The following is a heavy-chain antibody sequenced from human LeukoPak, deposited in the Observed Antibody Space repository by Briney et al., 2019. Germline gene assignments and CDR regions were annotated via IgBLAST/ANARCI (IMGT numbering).Heavy chain of an antibody. Sequence: PGGSLRLSXAASGFTFSSYAMSWVRQAPGKGLEWVSAISGSGGSTYYADSVKGRFTISRDNSKNTLYLQMNSLRAEDTAVYYCAKSPSYSSSWASDYWGQGTLVTVSS. CDR3: AKSPSYSSSWASDY. V-gene: IGHV3-23*01. CDR2: ISGSGGST. CDR1: GFTFSSYA. J-gene: IGHJ4*02. D-gene: IGHD6-13*01.